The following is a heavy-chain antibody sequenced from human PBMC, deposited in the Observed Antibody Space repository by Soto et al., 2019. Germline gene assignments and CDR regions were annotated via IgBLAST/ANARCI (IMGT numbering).Heavy chain of an antibody. CDR2: IFTSGST. Sequence: QVQLQESGPGLVKPSETLSPTCTVSGGSISGYYWSWIRQPAGEGLQWIGRIFTSGSTNYNPSLKSRVTMSVDTSKNQFSLRLSSVTAADTAVYYCARVFSGTTWSFELWGQGSLVTVSS. CDR1: GGSISGYY. J-gene: IGHJ4*02. V-gene: IGHV4-4*07. D-gene: IGHD1-26*01. CDR3: ARVFSGTTWSFEL.